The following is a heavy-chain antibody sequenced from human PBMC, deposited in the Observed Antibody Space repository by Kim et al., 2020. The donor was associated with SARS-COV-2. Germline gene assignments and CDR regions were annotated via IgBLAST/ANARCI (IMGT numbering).Heavy chain of an antibody. CDR2: IIPIFGTA. CDR1: GGTFSSYA. D-gene: IGHD2-2*01. CDR3: ATAGYCSSTSCYYYYGMDV. Sequence: SVKVSCKASGGTFSSYAISWVRQAPGQGLEWMGGIIPIFGTANYAQKFQGRVTITADESTSTAYMELSSLRSEDTAVYYCATAGYCSSTSCYYYYGMDVWGQGTTVTVSS. V-gene: IGHV1-69*13. J-gene: IGHJ6*02.